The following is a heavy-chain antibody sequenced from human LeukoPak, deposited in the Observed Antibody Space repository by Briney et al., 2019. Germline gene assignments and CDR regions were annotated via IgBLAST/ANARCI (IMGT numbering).Heavy chain of an antibody. J-gene: IGHJ3*02. D-gene: IGHD3-16*01. CDR3: ARPLGGGEDAFDI. CDR2: KNPNSGNR. Sequence: RASVKVSCTASGYTFTTYDITWVRQAPGQGLEWMGWKNPNSGNRGYAQKFQGRVTMTRNTSISTAYMELSSRRSEDTAVYYCARPLGGGEDAFDIWGQGTMVTVSS. V-gene: IGHV1-8*01. CDR1: GYTFTTYD.